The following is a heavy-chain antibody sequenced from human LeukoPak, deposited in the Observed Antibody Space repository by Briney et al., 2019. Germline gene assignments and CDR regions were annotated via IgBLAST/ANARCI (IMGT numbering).Heavy chain of an antibody. J-gene: IGHJ3*02. CDR1: GDSISSSSYC. V-gene: IGHV4-39*01. D-gene: IGHD5-12*01. Sequence: SETLSLTCTVSGDSISSSSYCWDWIRPPPGKGLEWLGNIYNSANTHYNPSLKTRITMSVDTSKNQFSLKLNSVTAADTGIYYCARHSRSAYTGYENAFDIWGQGTMGTVSS. CDR2: IYNSANT. CDR3: ARHSRSAYTGYENAFDI.